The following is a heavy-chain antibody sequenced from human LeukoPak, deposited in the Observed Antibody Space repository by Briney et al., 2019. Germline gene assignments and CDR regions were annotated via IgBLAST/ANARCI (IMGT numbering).Heavy chain of an antibody. V-gene: IGHV4-4*07. CDR3: ARYRSSDYYFDH. D-gene: IGHD6-19*01. Sequence: SETLSLTCTVSGGSISSYYWSWIRQPAGKGLEWIGRIYTSGSTNYDPSLKSRVTMSVDTSKNQFSPNLSSVTAADTAVYYCARYRSSDYYFDHWGQGTLVTVSS. J-gene: IGHJ4*02. CDR1: GGSISSYY. CDR2: IYTSGST.